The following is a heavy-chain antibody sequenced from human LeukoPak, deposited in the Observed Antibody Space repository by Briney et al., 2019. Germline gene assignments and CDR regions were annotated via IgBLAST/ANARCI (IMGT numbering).Heavy chain of an antibody. D-gene: IGHD1-1*01. CDR3: ATTANSYYYYYYMDV. CDR2: IYTSGST. J-gene: IGHJ6*03. Sequence: SQALSLTCTVSGGSISSGSYYWSWIRQPAGKGLEWIGRIYTSGSTNYNPSLKSRVTISVDTSKNQFSLKLSSVTAADTAVYYCATTANSYYYYYYMDVWGKGTTVTVSS. CDR1: GGSISSGSYY. V-gene: IGHV4-61*02.